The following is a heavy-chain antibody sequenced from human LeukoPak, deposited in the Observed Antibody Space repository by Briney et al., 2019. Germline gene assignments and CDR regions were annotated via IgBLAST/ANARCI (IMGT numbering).Heavy chain of an antibody. J-gene: IGHJ4*02. CDR1: GGSISSYY. V-gene: IGHV4-59*01. Sequence: SETLSLTCTVSGGSISSYYWSWIRQPPGKGLEWIGYIYYSGSTNYNPSLKSRVTISVDTSKNQFSLKLSSVTAADTAVYYCARGMPMVQGVMDYWGQGTLVTVSS. D-gene: IGHD3-10*01. CDR2: IYYSGST. CDR3: ARGMPMVQGVMDY.